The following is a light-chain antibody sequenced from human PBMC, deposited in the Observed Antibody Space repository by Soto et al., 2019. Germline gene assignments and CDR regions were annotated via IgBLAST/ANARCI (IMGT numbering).Light chain of an antibody. CDR3: TSYTGTHTVV. V-gene: IGLV2-14*01. CDR2: EVT. J-gene: IGLJ2*01. CDR1: SGDVGSYKY. Sequence: QSALTQPASVSGSPGQSISVSCTGSSGDVGSYKYVSWYQQHPGKAPKLIIYEVTNRPSGVSNRFSASKSGTTASLTISGLQADDEADYFCTSYTGTHTVVFGGGTKLTVL.